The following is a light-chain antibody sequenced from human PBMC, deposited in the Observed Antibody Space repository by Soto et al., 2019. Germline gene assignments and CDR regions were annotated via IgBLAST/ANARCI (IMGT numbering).Light chain of an antibody. CDR1: QSIGRW. CDR2: DAS. CDR3: QQYNSYPPN. J-gene: IGKJ4*01. V-gene: IGKV1-5*01. Sequence: DVQMTQSPSTLSASVGDRVTITCRASQSIGRWLAWYQQKSGKAPKLLISDASRLETGVPSRFSGSGSGTEFVLTVSRLQPDDFATYYCQQYNSYPPNFGGGTKVEIK.